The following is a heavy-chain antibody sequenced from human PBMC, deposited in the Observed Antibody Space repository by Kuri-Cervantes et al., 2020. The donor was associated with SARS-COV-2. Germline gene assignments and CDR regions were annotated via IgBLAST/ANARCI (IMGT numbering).Heavy chain of an antibody. J-gene: IGHJ5*02. CDR3: ARDVNSQDYSQYYDWFDP. CDR2: INHSGST. Sequence: SQTLSLTCAVYGGSFSGYYWSWIRQPPGKGLEWIGEINHSGSTNYNPSLKSRVTISVDTSKNQFSLKLSSVTAADTAVYYCARDVNSQDYSQYYDWFDPWGQGTLVTVSS. CDR1: GGSFSGYY. D-gene: IGHD2/OR15-2a*01. V-gene: IGHV4-34*01.